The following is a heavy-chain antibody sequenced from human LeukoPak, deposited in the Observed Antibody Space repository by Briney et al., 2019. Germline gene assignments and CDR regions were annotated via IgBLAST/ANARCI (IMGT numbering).Heavy chain of an antibody. J-gene: IGHJ6*02. CDR3: ARDAYQVLVTYYYGMDV. CDR2: ISYDGSNK. CDR1: GFTFSSYA. D-gene: IGHD2-2*01. V-gene: IGHV3-30-3*01. Sequence: GGSLRLSCAASGFTFSSYAMHWVRQAPGKGLEWVAVISYDGSNKYYADSVKGRFTISRDNSKNTLYLQMNSLRDEDTAVYFCARDAYQVLVTYYYGMDVWGQGTTVTVSS.